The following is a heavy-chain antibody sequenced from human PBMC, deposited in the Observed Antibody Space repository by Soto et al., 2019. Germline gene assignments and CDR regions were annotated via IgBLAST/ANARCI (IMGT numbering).Heavy chain of an antibody. V-gene: IGHV1-8*01. Sequence: ASVKVSCKASGYTFTSYDINWVRQATGQGLEWMGWMNPNSGSTYYADSVKGRFTISRDNSKNTLYLQMNSLRAEDTAVYYCARVASGSYYVYWGQGTLVTVSS. D-gene: IGHD1-26*01. CDR2: MNPNSGST. CDR3: ARVASGSYYVY. J-gene: IGHJ4*02. CDR1: GYTFTSYD.